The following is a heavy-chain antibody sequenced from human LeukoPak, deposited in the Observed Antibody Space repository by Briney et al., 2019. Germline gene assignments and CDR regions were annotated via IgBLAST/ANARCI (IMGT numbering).Heavy chain of an antibody. CDR1: GFTFSNYA. J-gene: IGHJ3*02. Sequence: PGGSLRLSCAASGFTFSNYAMYWVRQAPGKGLEWVAVISSDGYNKFYADSMKGRITISRDNSKNTLYLQMNSLRSEDTAVFYCARVQITTSYFDSSGYYTHRWGPFDIWGQGAMVTVSS. CDR2: ISSDGYNK. CDR3: ARVQITTSYFDSSGYYTHRWGPFDI. D-gene: IGHD3-22*01. V-gene: IGHV3-30-3*01.